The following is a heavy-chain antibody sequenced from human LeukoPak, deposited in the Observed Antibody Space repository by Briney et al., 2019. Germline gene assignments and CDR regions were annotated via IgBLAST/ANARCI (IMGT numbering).Heavy chain of an antibody. CDR2: IYYSGST. CDR1: GGSISSGDYY. D-gene: IGHD5-18*01. J-gene: IGHJ4*02. CDR3: AREALSGYSYGYYFDY. Sequence: PSETLSLTCTVSGGSISSGDYYWSWIRQPPGKGLEWIAYIYYSGSTYYNPSLKSRVTISVDTSKNQFSLKLSSVTAADTAVYYCAREALSGYSYGYYFDYWGQGTLVTVSS. V-gene: IGHV4-30-4*01.